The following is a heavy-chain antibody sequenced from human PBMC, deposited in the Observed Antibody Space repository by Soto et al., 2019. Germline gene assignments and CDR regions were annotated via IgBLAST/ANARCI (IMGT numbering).Heavy chain of an antibody. CDR2: ISAYNGNT. Sequence: QVQLVQSGAEVKKPGASVKVSCKASGYTFTSYGISWVRQAPGQGLEWMGWISAYNGNTNYAQKLQGRVTMTTDTSTRTAYMELRSLRSDDTAVYYCARDWVDYYDSSGMAVEFDYWGQGTLVTVSS. V-gene: IGHV1-18*04. CDR3: ARDWVDYYDSSGMAVEFDY. J-gene: IGHJ4*02. D-gene: IGHD3-22*01. CDR1: GYTFTSYG.